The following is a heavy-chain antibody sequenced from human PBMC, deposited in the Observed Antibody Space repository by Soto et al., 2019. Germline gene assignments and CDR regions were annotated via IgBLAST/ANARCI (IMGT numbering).Heavy chain of an antibody. CDR1: GFTFSSYA. CDR2: ISGSGGST. D-gene: IGHD4-17*01. Sequence: PGGSLRLSCAASGFTFSSYAMSWVRQAPGKGLEWVSAISGSGGSTYYADSVKGRFTISRDNSKNTLYLQMNSLRAEDTAVYYCAKDQAVTTLSPYYFDYWGHGTLVTVSS. V-gene: IGHV3-23*01. J-gene: IGHJ4*01. CDR3: AKDQAVTTLSPYYFDY.